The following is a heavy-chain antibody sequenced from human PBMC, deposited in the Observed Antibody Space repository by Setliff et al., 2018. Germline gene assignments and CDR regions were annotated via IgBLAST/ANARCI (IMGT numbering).Heavy chain of an antibody. D-gene: IGHD3-3*01. CDR1: GGSISSSSYY. J-gene: IGHJ6*02. CDR3: AREKGDPNYNFWSGYYLYYYYGMDV. CDR2: IYYSGST. V-gene: IGHV4-39*07. Sequence: PSETLSLTCTVSGGSISSSSYYWGWIRQPPGKGLEWIGSIYYSGSTYYNPSLKSRVTISVDTSKNQFSLKLSSVTAADTAVYYCAREKGDPNYNFWSGYYLYYYYGMDVWGQGTKVTVSS.